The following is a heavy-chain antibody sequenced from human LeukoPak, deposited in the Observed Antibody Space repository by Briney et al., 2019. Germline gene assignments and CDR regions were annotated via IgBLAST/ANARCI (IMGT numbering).Heavy chain of an antibody. CDR3: ARSRPSSSGWYGRDAFDI. Sequence: GGSLRLSCAASGFTFSSYAMHWVRQAPGKGLEWVAVISYDGSNKYYADSVKGRFTISRDNSKNTLYLQMNSLRAEDTAVYYCARSRPSSSGWYGRDAFDIWGQGTMVTVSS. CDR1: GFTFSSYA. CDR2: ISYDGSNK. V-gene: IGHV3-30-3*01. J-gene: IGHJ3*02. D-gene: IGHD6-19*01.